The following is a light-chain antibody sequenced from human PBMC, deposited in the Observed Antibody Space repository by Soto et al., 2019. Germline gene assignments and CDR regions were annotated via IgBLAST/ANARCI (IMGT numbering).Light chain of an antibody. Sequence: DILMTQSPSSLSASVGDRVTITCQASQDISNYLNWYQQKPGKAPKLLIYDASNLETGVPSRFSGSGSGTDFTFTISSLQPEDIATYYCQQYDNVLTFGPGTKVDIK. V-gene: IGKV1-33*01. CDR1: QDISNY. J-gene: IGKJ3*01. CDR2: DAS. CDR3: QQYDNVLT.